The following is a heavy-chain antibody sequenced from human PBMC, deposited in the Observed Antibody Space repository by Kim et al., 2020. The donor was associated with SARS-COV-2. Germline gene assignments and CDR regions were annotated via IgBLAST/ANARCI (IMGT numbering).Heavy chain of an antibody. J-gene: IGHJ4*02. V-gene: IGHV3-30-3*01. CDR2: ISYDGSNK. D-gene: IGHD2-21*01. Sequence: GGSLRLSCAASGFTFSSYAMHWVRQAPGKGLEWVAVISYDGSNKYYADSVKGRFTISRDNSKNTLYLQMNSLRAEDTAVYYCARDPATVVIAIRSPTFDYWGQGTLVTVSS. CDR3: ARDPATVVIAIRSPTFDY. CDR1: GFTFSSYA.